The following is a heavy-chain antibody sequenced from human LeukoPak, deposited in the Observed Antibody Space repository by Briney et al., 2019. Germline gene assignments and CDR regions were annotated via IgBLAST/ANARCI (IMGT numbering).Heavy chain of an antibody. J-gene: IGHJ3*02. D-gene: IGHD1-7*01. Sequence: SETLSHTCTVSGGSISSYYWSWIRQPPGKGLEWIGYISYTGTSNYTPSLKSRVTISLDTSKNQFSLRLSSVTAADTAVYYCARGYYNWNYDDAFDIWGQGTMVTVSS. CDR3: ARGYYNWNYDDAFDI. CDR2: ISYTGTS. V-gene: IGHV4-59*01. CDR1: GGSISSYY.